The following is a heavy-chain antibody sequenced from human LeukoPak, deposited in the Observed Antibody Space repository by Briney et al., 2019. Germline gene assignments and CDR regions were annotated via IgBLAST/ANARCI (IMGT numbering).Heavy chain of an antibody. CDR3: ASSIAALLGGNDAFDV. CDR2: ISGSGGST. CDR1: GYTFCSYA. D-gene: IGHD6-6*01. V-gene: IGHV3-23*01. J-gene: IGHJ3*01. Sequence: GASLRHSCAASGYTFCSYAMSWVRQAPGKGLERVSGISGSGGSTFYADSVKGRFTISRDNSKNTVSLQMHSLRAEDTAVYYCASSIAALLGGNDAFDVWGEGTMVTVS.